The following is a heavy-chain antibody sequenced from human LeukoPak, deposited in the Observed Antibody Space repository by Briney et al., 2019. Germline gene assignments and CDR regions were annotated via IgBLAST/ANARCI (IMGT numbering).Heavy chain of an antibody. Sequence: AGGSLRLSCAASGFTFSGYGMNWVRQAPGKGLEWVSYISSSSSGLYYADSVKGRFTISRDNAKNSLYLQMNSLRAEDTAVYYCAKDFSAAIFGVAPFDPWGQGTLVTVSS. J-gene: IGHJ5*02. CDR1: GFTFSGYG. V-gene: IGHV3-48*04. D-gene: IGHD3-3*01. CDR3: AKDFSAAIFGVAPFDP. CDR2: ISSSSSGL.